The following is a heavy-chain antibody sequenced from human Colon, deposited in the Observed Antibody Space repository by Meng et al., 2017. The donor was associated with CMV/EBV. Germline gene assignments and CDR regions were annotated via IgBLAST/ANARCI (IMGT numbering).Heavy chain of an antibody. V-gene: IGHV3-7*01. CDR1: GFTFSNYW. CDR2: IKEDGSEK. Sequence: GESLKISCVASGFTFSNYWMTWLRQAPGRGLELVAHIKEDGSEKYFVGSVKGRFTISRDNAKNSLYLQMNSLRAEDTAVYYCARDPFMKAFDIWGQGTMVTVSS. J-gene: IGHJ3*02. CDR3: ARDPFMKAFDI.